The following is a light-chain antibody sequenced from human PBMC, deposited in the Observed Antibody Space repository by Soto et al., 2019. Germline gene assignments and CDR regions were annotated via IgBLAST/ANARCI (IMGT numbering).Light chain of an antibody. CDR2: GAS. CDR1: ESVTSN. Sequence: MTQSPATLSVSPGEGATLSCRATESVTSNLAWYQQKPGQAPRLLIYGASTRATGIPARFSGSGSGTEFTLTISSLQSEDFAVYYCQQYNSWPPTTFGQGTKVDIK. CDR3: QQYNSWPPTT. V-gene: IGKV3-15*01. J-gene: IGKJ1*01.